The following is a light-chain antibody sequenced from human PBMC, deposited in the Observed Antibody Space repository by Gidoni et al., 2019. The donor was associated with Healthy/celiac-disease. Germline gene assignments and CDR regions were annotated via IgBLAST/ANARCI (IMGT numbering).Light chain of an antibody. J-gene: IGKJ5*01. CDR1: QSISSY. CDR2: AAS. Sequence: DIQMTQSPSSLSASVGDRVTITCRASQSISSYLNWYQQKPGKAPKLLIYAASSLQSGVPSRFSGSGSGTDFTLTISRLQPEDFETYYWQQSYSTPFFGQGTRLEIK. CDR3: QQSYSTPF. V-gene: IGKV1-39*01.